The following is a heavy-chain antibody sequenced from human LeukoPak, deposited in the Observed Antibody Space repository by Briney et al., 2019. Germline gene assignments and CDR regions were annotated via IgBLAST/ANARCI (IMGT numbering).Heavy chain of an antibody. CDR3: ARAYGDYGYPYYYYGMDV. J-gene: IGHJ6*02. Sequence: SVKVSCKASGYTFTSYDINGVRQATGQGLEWMGWMNPNSGNTGYAQEFKGRVTMTRNTSISTAYMELSSLRSEDTAVYYCARAYGDYGYPYYYYGMDVWGQGTTVTVSS. CDR2: MNPNSGNT. D-gene: IGHD4-17*01. CDR1: GYTFTSYD. V-gene: IGHV1-8*01.